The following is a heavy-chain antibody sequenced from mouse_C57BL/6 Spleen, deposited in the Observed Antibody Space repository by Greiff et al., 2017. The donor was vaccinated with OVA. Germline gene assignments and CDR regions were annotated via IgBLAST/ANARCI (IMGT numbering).Heavy chain of an antibody. CDR3: ARGPYYYGSSYFYAMDY. D-gene: IGHD1-1*01. V-gene: IGHV1-63*01. CDR2: IYPGGGYT. J-gene: IGHJ4*01. CDR1: GYTFTNYW. Sequence: QVQLQQSGAELVRPGPSVKMSCKASGYTFTNYWIGWAKQRPGHGLEWIGDIYPGGGYTNYNEKFKGKATLTADKSSSTAYMQFSSLTSEDSAIYYCARGPYYYGSSYFYAMDYWGQGTSVTVSS.